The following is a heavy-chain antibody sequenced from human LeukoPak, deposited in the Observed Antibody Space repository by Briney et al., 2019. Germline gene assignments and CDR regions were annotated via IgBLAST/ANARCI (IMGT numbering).Heavy chain of an antibody. J-gene: IGHJ5*02. CDR1: GFTFSSYS. CDR2: ISSSSSYI. Sequence: GGSLRLSCAASGFTFSSYSMNWVRQAPGKGLEWVSSISSSSSYIYYADSVKSRFTISRDNAKNSLYLQMNSLRAEDTAVYYCARDSQYCSSTSCPRGWFDPWGQGTLVTVSS. D-gene: IGHD2-2*01. V-gene: IGHV3-21*01. CDR3: ARDSQYCSSTSCPRGWFDP.